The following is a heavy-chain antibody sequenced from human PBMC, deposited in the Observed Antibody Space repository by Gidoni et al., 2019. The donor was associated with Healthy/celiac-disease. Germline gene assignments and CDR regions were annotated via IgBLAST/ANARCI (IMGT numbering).Heavy chain of an antibody. J-gene: IGHJ6*02. D-gene: IGHD3-3*01. CDR1: GFTFSSSA. V-gene: IGHV3-23*01. CDR3: AKDLTYYDFWSGYDYYYYYGMDV. Sequence: EVQLLESGGGLVQPGGSLRLSCAASGFTFSSSAMRWVRQAPGKGLEWVSAISGSGGSTYYADSVKGRFTISRDNSKNTLYLQMNSLRAEDTAVYYCAKDLTYYDFWSGYDYYYYYGMDVWGQGTTVTVSS. CDR2: ISGSGGST.